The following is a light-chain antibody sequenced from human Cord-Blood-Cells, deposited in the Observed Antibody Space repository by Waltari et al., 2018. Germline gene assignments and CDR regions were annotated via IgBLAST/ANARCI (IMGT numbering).Light chain of an antibody. V-gene: IGKV1-13*02. CDR3: QQFNSYPFT. CDR1: QGISSA. J-gene: IGKJ3*01. CDR2: AAS. Sequence: IQLTQSPSSLSASVGDRVTITCRASQGISSALAWYQQKPGKVPKLLIYAASSFQSGVPSRFSGSGSGTDLTLTISSLQPEDFATYYCQQFNSYPFTFGPGTKVDIK.